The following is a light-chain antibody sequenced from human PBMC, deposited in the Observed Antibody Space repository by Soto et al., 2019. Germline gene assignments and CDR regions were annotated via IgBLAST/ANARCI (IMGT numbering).Light chain of an antibody. CDR1: QSVSSSY. CDR2: GAS. V-gene: IGKV3-20*01. J-gene: IGKJ1*01. Sequence: EIVLTQSPGTLYLSPGERATLSCRASQSVSSSYLAWYQQKPGQAPRLLIYGASSRATGIPDRFSGSGSGTDIPLTIRRLEPEDFAVYYCQQYGSSPPQTFGQGTKVAIK. CDR3: QQYGSSPPQT.